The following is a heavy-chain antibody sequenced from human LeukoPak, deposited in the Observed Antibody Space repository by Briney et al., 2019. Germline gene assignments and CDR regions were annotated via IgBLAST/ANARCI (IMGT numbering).Heavy chain of an antibody. V-gene: IGHV3-7*01. CDR3: AIGRNWFDP. CDR2: IKQDGSEK. CDR1: GFTFSNYW. Sequence: GGSLRLSCAASGFTFSNYWMSWVRQAPGKGLEWVANIKQDGSEKYYVDSVKGRFTISRDNAKSLLYLQMNSLRAEDTAVYYCAIGRNWFDPWGQGTLVTVSS. J-gene: IGHJ5*02.